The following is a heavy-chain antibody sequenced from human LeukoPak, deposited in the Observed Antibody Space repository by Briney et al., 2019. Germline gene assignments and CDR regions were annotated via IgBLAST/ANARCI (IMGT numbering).Heavy chain of an antibody. CDR1: GFTFSSYA. V-gene: IGHV3-30*02. D-gene: IGHD6-13*01. CDR2: IRYDGSNK. J-gene: IGHJ5*02. CDR3: AKSGTIAALNWFDP. Sequence: GGSLRLSGAASGFTFSSYAMHWVRQAPGKGREGGAFIRYDGSNKYYADSVKGRFTISRDNSKNTLYLQMNSLRAEDTAVYYCAKSGTIAALNWFDPWGQGTLVTVSS.